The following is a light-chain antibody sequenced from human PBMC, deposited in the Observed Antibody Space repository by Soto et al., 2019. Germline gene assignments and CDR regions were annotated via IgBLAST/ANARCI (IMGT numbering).Light chain of an antibody. V-gene: IGKV3-20*01. CDR1: QSVSSSY. CDR3: QQYGSSPHT. Sequence: EIVMTQSPATPSVSPGERATLSCRASQSVSSSYLAWYQQKPGQAPRLLIFGASTRATGIPDRFSGSGSGTDFTLTISRLEPEDFAVYYCQQYGSSPHTFGGGTKVDIK. J-gene: IGKJ4*01. CDR2: GAS.